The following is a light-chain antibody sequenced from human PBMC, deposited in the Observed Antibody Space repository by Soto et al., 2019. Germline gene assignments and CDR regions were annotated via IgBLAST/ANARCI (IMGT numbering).Light chain of an antibody. V-gene: IGKV1-5*01. CDR1: QSISSY. CDR3: QQYETFSGT. CDR2: DAS. Sequence: DIQMTQSPSTLPSSVGDRVTITCRASQSISSYLNWYKQKPGEAPKLLSYDASALPRGVPSRVSGSGSGTNFTLTIASLQPDDFATYYCQQYETFSGTFGPGTKVDIK. J-gene: IGKJ1*01.